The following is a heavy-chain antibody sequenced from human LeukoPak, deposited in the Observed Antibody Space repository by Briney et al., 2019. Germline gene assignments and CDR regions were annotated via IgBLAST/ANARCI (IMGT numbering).Heavy chain of an antibody. D-gene: IGHD6-13*01. CDR3: ATDLGSSRPNF. CDR2: IKQDGSEN. CDR1: GLSFSTYW. Sequence: GGSLRLSCAASGLSFSTYWMTCVRQAPGKGLEWVANIKQDGSENYYVDSARGRFTISRDNAKNSLYLQMNSLTAEDTAVYYCATDLGSSRPNFWGQGILVTVSS. V-gene: IGHV3-7*01. J-gene: IGHJ4*02.